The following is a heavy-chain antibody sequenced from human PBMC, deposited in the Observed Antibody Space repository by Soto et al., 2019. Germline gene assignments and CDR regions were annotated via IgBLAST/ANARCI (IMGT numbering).Heavy chain of an antibody. Sequence: GGSLRLSCAASGFTFNSYWMHWVRQAPGKGLVWVSRINSDGSSTSYADSVKGRFTISRDNSKNTLYLQMSSLRAEDTAVYYCAKGGTAMVTSFDYWGQGTLVTVSS. V-gene: IGHV3-74*01. J-gene: IGHJ4*02. CDR1: GFTFNSYW. D-gene: IGHD5-18*01. CDR3: AKGGTAMVTSFDY. CDR2: INSDGSST.